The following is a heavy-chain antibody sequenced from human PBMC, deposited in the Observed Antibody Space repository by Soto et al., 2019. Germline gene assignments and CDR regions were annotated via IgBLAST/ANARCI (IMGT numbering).Heavy chain of an antibody. V-gene: IGHV3-23*01. Sequence: GCSLRIGCAASGFTFKTFDMSWVRQAPGXGLEXXXVXRXRXLXXXXADSVMGRFSISKDNSENTLHLQMNSMRVEDTAVYYCVKGDWLDYWGQGIL. CDR1: GFTFKTFD. D-gene: IGHD2-21*02. J-gene: IGHJ4*02. CDR2: XRXRXLXX. CDR3: VKGDWLDY.